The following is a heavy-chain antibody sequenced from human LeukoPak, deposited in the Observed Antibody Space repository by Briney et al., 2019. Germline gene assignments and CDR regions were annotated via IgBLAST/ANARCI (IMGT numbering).Heavy chain of an antibody. J-gene: IGHJ4*02. CDR2: ISGSGGST. CDR3: AKDKWELPLLHYFDY. V-gene: IGHV3-23*01. CDR1: GFTFSSYA. Sequence: GGSLRLSCAASGFTFSSYAMSWVRQAPGKGLEWVSAISGSGGSTYYADSVKGRFTISRDNSKNTLCLQMNSLRAEDTAVYYCAKDKWELPLLHYFDYWGQGTLVTVSS. D-gene: IGHD1-26*01.